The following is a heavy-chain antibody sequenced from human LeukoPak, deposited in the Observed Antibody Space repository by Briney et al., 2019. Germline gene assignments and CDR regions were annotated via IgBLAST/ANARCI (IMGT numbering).Heavy chain of an antibody. Sequence: SETLSLTCTVSGGSISSSSYYWGWIRQPPGKGLEWIGRIYYSGSTYYNPSLKSRVTISVDTSKNQFSLKLSSVTAADTAVYYCASLPIVVVPAFYYYYYYGMDVWGQGTTVTVSS. CDR2: IYYSGST. CDR3: ASLPIVVVPAFYYYYYYGMDV. V-gene: IGHV4-39*01. CDR1: GGSISSSSYY. D-gene: IGHD2-2*01. J-gene: IGHJ6*02.